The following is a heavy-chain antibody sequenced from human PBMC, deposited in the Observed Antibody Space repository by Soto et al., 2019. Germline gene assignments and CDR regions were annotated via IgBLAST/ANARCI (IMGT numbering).Heavy chain of an antibody. CDR3: ARDTQEYCSGGSCYPLVTEPMDV. Sequence: SETLSLTCAVSSGSISSRNWWSWVRQPPGKGLEWIGEIYHSGSTNYNPSLKSRVTISVDKSKKQFSLKLSSVTAADTAVYYCARDTQEYCSGGSCYPLVTEPMDVWGKGTTVTVSS. J-gene: IGHJ6*03. D-gene: IGHD2-15*01. CDR2: IYHSGST. CDR1: SGSISSRNW. V-gene: IGHV4-4*02.